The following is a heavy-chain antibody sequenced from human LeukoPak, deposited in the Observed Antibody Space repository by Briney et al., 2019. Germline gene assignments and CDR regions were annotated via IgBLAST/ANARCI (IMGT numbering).Heavy chain of an antibody. CDR1: GYTFTNYG. CDR3: ARGTRGYSYGYPFDY. CDR2: ISAYNGNT. D-gene: IGHD5-18*01. J-gene: IGHJ4*02. Sequence: ASVKVSCKASGYTFTNYGISWVRQAPGQGLEWLGWISAYNGNTNYAQKLQGRVTMTTDTSTSTAYMELRSLRSDDTAVYYCARGTRGYSYGYPFDYWGQGTLVTVSS. V-gene: IGHV1-18*01.